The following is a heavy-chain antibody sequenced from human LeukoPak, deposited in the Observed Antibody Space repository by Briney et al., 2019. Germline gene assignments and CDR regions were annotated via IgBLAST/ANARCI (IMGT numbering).Heavy chain of an antibody. V-gene: IGHV1-69*01. J-gene: IGHJ4*02. D-gene: IGHD2-2*01. Sequence: GSSVKVSCKASGGTFSSYAISWVRQAPGQGLEWMGGTIPIFGTANYAQKFQGRVTITADESTSTAYMELSSLRSEDTAVYYCARARRGYCSSTSCYDFDYWGQGTLVTVSS. CDR2: TIPIFGTA. CDR1: GGTFSSYA. CDR3: ARARRGYCSSTSCYDFDY.